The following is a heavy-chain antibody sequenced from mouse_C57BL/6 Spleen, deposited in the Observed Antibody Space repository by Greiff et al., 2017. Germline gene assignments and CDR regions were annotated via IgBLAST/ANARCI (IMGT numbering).Heavy chain of an antibody. CDR2: IRLKSDNYAT. CDR1: GFTFSNYW. CDR3: TSYLYYYAMDY. V-gene: IGHV6-3*01. Sequence: EVKLVESGGGLVQPGGSMKLSCVASGFTFSNYWMNWVRQSPGKGLEWVAQIRLKSDNYATHYAESVKGRFTISRDDSKSSVYLQMNNLRAEDTGIYYCTSYLYYYAMDYWGQGTSVTVSS. D-gene: IGHD5-1*01. J-gene: IGHJ4*01.